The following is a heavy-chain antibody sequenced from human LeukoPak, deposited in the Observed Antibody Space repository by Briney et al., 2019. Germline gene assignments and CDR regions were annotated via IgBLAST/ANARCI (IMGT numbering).Heavy chain of an antibody. CDR1: GFTFSNYE. Sequence: GRSLRLSCAASGFTFSNYEMNWVRQAPGKGLEWVSYISSSGTTIYYADSVKGRFTISRDNAKNSLYLQMNSLRAEDTAVYYCAKYYYDSSGYSKYFQHWGQGTLVTVSS. D-gene: IGHD3-22*01. CDR2: ISSSGTTI. J-gene: IGHJ1*01. CDR3: AKYYYDSSGYSKYFQH. V-gene: IGHV3-48*03.